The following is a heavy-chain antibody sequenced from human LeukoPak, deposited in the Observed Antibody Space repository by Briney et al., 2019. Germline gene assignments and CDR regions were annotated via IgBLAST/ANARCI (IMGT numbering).Heavy chain of an antibody. J-gene: IGHJ3*01. CDR1: GYSFTSYC. V-gene: IGHV5-51*01. CDR2: IYPGDSGP. CDR3: GLSGDRVPLQDDVFDV. D-gene: IGHD1-26*01. Sequence: GESLKISCKVSGYSFTSYCIGWVRQMPGKGLEWMGIIYPGDSGPTYSPSFQGQVTISVDKSINTAYLQWSSLQASDTAMYYCGLSGDRVPLQDDVFDVWGQGTMVTVST.